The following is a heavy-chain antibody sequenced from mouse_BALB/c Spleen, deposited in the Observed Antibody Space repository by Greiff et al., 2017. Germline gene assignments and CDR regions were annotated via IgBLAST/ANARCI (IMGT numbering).Heavy chain of an antibody. CDR2: IYPYNGGT. V-gene: IGHV1S29*02. Sequence: EVQLQQSGPELVKPGASVKISCKASGYTFTDYNMHWVKQSHGKSLEWIGYIYPYNGGTGYNQKFKSKATLTVDNSSSTAYMELRSLTSEDSAVYYCARSGYYGPYAMDYWGQGTSVTVSS. CDR1: GYTFTDYN. J-gene: IGHJ4*01. CDR3: ARSGYYGPYAMDY. D-gene: IGHD1-2*01.